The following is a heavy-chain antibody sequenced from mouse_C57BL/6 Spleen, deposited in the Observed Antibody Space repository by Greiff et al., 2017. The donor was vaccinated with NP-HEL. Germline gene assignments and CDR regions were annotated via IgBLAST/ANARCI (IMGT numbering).Heavy chain of an antibody. CDR2: IYPGSGNT. V-gene: IGHV1-76*01. Sequence: VQLQQSGAELVRPGASVKLSCKASGYTFTDYYINWVKQRPGQGLEWIARIYPGSGNTYYNDKFKGKATLTAEKSSSTAYMQLSSLTSEDSAVYFCAREGSYDYDRAMDYWGQGTSVTVSS. CDR3: AREGSYDYDRAMDY. D-gene: IGHD2-4*01. J-gene: IGHJ4*01. CDR1: GYTFTDYY.